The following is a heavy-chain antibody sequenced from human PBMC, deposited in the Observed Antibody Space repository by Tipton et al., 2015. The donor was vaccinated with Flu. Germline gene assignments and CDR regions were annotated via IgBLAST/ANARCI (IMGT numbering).Heavy chain of an antibody. CDR2: IYFTGKT. CDR3: ATLAITALYDFDY. V-gene: IGHV4-31*11. CDR1: GVSISSGGYY. J-gene: IGHJ4*02. D-gene: IGHD1-20*01. Sequence: LRLSCAVSGVSISSGGYYWSWIRQHPGKGLEWIGYIYFTGKTYYNSSLQSRVSISVDTSKNQFSLRLNSVTAADTAVYYCATLAITALYDFDYWGQGTLVTVSS.